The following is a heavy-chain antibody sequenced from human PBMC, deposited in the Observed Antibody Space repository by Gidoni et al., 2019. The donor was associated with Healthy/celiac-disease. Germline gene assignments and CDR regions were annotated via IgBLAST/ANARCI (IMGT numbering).Heavy chain of an antibody. D-gene: IGHD3-3*01. CDR3: ARGRELEWVIDY. CDR2: IYHSGST. Sequence: QLQLQESGSGLVKPSQTLSLTCAVSGGSISSGGYSWSWIRQPTGKGLEWIGYIYHSGSTYYNPSLKSRVTISVDRSKNQFSLKLSSVTAADTAVYYCARGRELEWVIDYWGQGTLVTVSS. V-gene: IGHV4-30-2*01. J-gene: IGHJ4*02. CDR1: GGSISSGGYS.